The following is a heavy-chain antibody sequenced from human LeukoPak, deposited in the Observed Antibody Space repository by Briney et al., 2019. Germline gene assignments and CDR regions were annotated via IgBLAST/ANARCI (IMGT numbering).Heavy chain of an antibody. Sequence: SVKVSCKSSGYTFTGYYMHWVRQPPGQGLEYMGGIIPIFGTANYAQKFHGRVTITADESKSTAYMEMSSLRSEDTAVYYCARGRNGLIWSGELERWGQGTLVTVSS. D-gene: IGHD3-10*01. V-gene: IGHV1-69*13. CDR1: GYTFTGYY. CDR2: IIPIFGTA. J-gene: IGHJ4*02. CDR3: ARGRNGLIWSGELER.